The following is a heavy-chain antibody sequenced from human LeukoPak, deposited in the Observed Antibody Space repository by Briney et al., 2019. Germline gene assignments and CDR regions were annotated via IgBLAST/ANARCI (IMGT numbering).Heavy chain of an antibody. CDR3: ANQPRKLLFGELSLSDY. J-gene: IGHJ4*02. CDR2: ISGSASST. D-gene: IGHD3-10*01. CDR1: GFTFSNYA. V-gene: IGHV3-23*01. Sequence: PGGSLRLSCAASGFTFSNYAMSWVRQAPGKGLEWVSSISGSASSTYYADSVKGRFTISRDNSKNTLYLQMNSLRAEDTAVYYCANQPRKLLFGELSLSDYWGQGTLVTVSS.